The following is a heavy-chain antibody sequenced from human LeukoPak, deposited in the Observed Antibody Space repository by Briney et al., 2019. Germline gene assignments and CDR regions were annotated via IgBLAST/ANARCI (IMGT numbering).Heavy chain of an antibody. CDR1: GFTFDDYA. Sequence: VGSLRLSCAASGFTFDDYAMHWVRQAPGKGLEWVSLISGDGGSTYYADSVKGRFTISRDNSKNSLYLQMNSLRTEDTALYYCAKDLTPGWELIIDYWSQGTLVNDS. CDR3: AKDLTPGWELIIDY. D-gene: IGHD1-26*01. V-gene: IGHV3-43*02. CDR2: ISGDGGST. J-gene: IGHJ4*02.